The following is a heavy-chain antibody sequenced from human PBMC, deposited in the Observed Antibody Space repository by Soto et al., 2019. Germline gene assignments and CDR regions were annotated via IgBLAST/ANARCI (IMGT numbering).Heavy chain of an antibody. V-gene: IGHV3-23*01. CDR3: ARDSSRLAARTRAWFDP. CDR2: ISGSGGST. Sequence: GGSLRLSCAASGFTLSSYARSWVRQAPVKGLEWVSAISGSGGSTYYADSVKGRFTISRDNSKNTLYLQMNSLRAEDTAVYYCARDSSRLAARTRAWFDPWGQGTLVTVSS. D-gene: IGHD6-6*01. CDR1: GFTLSSYA. J-gene: IGHJ5*02.